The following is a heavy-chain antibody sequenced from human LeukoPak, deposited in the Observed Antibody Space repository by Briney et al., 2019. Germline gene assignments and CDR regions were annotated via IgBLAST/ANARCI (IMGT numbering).Heavy chain of an antibody. CDR1: GGSNSSYY. V-gene: IGHV4-59*01. CDR3: ARAVAVPAAMRGYYYYYGLDV. CDR2: IYDSGST. J-gene: IGHJ6*02. D-gene: IGHD2-2*01. Sequence: SETLSLTCTDSGGSNSSYYWSWIRQPPGKGLEWIGYIYDSGSTNYNPSLKSRVTISADTSKNQFSLKLSSVTAADTAVYYCARAVAVPAAMRGYYYYYGLDVWGQGTTVTVSS.